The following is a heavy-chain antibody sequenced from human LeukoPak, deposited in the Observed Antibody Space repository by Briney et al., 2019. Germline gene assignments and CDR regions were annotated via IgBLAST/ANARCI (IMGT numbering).Heavy chain of an antibody. CDR2: IYTSGST. J-gene: IGHJ4*02. D-gene: IGHD5-12*01. V-gene: IGHV4-4*09. CDR3: ARGYSGYEPFDY. CDR1: GGSISSYF. Sequence: SETLSLTCTVSGGSISSYFWSWIRQPPGKGLEWIGYIYTSGSTNYNPSLKSRVTISVDTSKNQFSLKLSSVTAADTAVYYCARGYSGYEPFDYWGQGTLVTVSS.